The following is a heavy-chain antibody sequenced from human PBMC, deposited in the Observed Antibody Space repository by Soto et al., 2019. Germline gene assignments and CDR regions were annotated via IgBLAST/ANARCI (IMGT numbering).Heavy chain of an antibody. D-gene: IGHD2-15*01. V-gene: IGHV1-2*02. CDR2: INPNSGGT. CDR1: GYTFTGYY. J-gene: IGHJ4*02. CDR3: ARGLAKGGGSAGFDY. Sequence: ASVKVSCKASGYTFTGYYIHWVRQAPGQGLEWMGWINPNSGGTKYPQKFQGRVTMTRDTSIRTVYMSLTGLKSDDTAVYFCARGLAKGGGSAGFDYWGQGTLVTVSS.